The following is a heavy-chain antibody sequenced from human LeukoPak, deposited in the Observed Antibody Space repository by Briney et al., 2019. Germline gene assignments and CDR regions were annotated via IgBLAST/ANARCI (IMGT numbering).Heavy chain of an antibody. CDR3: ARFVGSSWLGFDI. V-gene: IGHV4-4*07. CDR2: IYTSGST. J-gene: IGHJ3*02. D-gene: IGHD6-13*01. CDR1: GVSISSYY. Sequence: SETLSLTCAVSGVSISSYYWNWIRQSAGKGLEWIGRIYTSGSTYYNPSLKSRVSMSVDTSKNQFSLKLSSVTAADTAVYYCARFVGSSWLGFDIWGQGSMVTVSS.